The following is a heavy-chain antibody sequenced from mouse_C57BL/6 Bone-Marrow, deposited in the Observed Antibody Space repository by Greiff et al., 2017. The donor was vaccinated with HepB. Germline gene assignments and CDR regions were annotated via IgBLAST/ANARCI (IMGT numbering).Heavy chain of an antibody. CDR3: ARSLWSCYFDV. CDR2: IDPNSGGN. J-gene: IGHJ1*03. CDR1: GYTFTRYW. Sequence: QVQLQQPGAELVKPGASVQLSCKASGYTFTRYWMHWVQQRPGPGLEWIGRIDPNSGGNTYNEKFKSKATLTEDKPPRTDYMQRSSLKSEDSAVYYCARSLWSCYFDVWGTGTTVTGAS. V-gene: IGHV1-72*01.